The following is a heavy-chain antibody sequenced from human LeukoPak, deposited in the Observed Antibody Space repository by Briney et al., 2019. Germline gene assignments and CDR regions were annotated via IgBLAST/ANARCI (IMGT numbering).Heavy chain of an antibody. D-gene: IGHD4-17*01. J-gene: IGHJ4*02. CDR3: ARTTSLTASGYDY. CDR1: GYTFTNYH. Sequence: GASLKVSCKASGYTFTNYHINWVRQAPGQGLEWMGWINPNTGDRGYEQKFQGRVSITSDTSISTAYMELGSPRSEDTAVYFCARTTSLTASGYDYWGQGTLVTVSS. V-gene: IGHV1-8*03. CDR2: INPNTGDR.